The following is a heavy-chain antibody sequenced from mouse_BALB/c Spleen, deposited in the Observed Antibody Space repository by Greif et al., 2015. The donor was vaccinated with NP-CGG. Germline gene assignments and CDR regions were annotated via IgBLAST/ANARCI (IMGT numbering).Heavy chain of an antibody. CDR3: ARNDGFAY. J-gene: IGHJ3*01. CDR1: GFNIKDTN. CDR2: IDPANGNT. V-gene: IGHV14-3*02. Sequence: VQLQQSGAELVKPGASVKLSCTASGFNIKDTNMHWVKQRPEQGLEWIGRIDPANGNTKYDPKFQGKATITADTSSNTAYLQLSSLTSEDTAVYYCARNDGFAYWGQRTLVTVSA. D-gene: IGHD2-12*01.